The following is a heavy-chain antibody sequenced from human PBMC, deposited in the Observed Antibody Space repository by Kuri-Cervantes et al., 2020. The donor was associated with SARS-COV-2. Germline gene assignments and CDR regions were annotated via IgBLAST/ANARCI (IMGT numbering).Heavy chain of an antibody. V-gene: IGHV3-30*04. D-gene: IGHD2-21*01. Sequence: GESLKISCATSGFTFSGYAMHWVRQAPGKGPEWVAGVSYDGSDNDYADSVKGRFNISRDNSKNTLYLQMNSPRVDDTADYYCVSEDPDWAVKFDYWGQGTLVTVSS. J-gene: IGHJ4*02. CDR2: VSYDGSDN. CDR1: GFTFSGYA. CDR3: VSEDPDWAVKFDY.